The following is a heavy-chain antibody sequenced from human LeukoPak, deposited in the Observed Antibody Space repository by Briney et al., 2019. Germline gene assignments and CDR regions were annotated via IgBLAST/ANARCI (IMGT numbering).Heavy chain of an antibody. Sequence: GGSLRLSCAASGFTFRTYGMHWVRQAPGKGLEWLGIIWYDGSNKYYADSVKGRFTISRDNSQNTLYLQMSSLRAEDTAVYYCARRGYSHYCFDCWGQGTLVTVSS. CDR2: IWYDGSNK. D-gene: IGHD5-18*01. J-gene: IGHJ4*02. CDR1: GFTFRTYG. V-gene: IGHV3-33*01. CDR3: ARRGYSHYCFDC.